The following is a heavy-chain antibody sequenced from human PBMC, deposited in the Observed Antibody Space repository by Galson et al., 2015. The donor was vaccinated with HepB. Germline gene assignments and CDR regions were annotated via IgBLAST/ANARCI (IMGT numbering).Heavy chain of an antibody. Sequence: PALVKPTQTLTLTCTFSGFSLSTNGMGVGWIRQPPGKALEWLALIYWDDDKRYSPSLKSRLTITKDTSKNQVVLTMTNMAPVDTATYYCGHTTYSSWSYYFDYWGQGTLVTVSS. V-gene: IGHV2-5*02. CDR2: IYWDDDK. CDR3: GHTTYSSWSYYFDY. J-gene: IGHJ4*02. D-gene: IGHD6-13*01. CDR1: GFSLSTNGMG.